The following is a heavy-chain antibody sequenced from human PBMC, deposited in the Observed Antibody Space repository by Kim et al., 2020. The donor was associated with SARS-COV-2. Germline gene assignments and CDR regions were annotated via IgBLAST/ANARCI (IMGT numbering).Heavy chain of an antibody. J-gene: IGHJ4*02. CDR3: ARLSFGPATVVTPNFDY. CDR2: IWYDGSNK. V-gene: IGHV3-33*01. Sequence: GGSLRLSCAASGFTFSSYGMHWVRQAPGKGLEWVAVIWYDGSNKYYADSVKGRFTISRDNSKNTLYLQMNSLRAEDTAVYYCARLSFGPATVVTPNFDYWGQGTLVTVSS. D-gene: IGHD4-17*01. CDR1: GFTFSSYG.